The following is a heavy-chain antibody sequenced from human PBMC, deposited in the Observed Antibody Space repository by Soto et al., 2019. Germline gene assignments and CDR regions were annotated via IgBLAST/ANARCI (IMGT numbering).Heavy chain of an antibody. J-gene: IGHJ4*02. Sequence: LCGGSISSGDYYWSWIRQPPGKGLEWIGYIYYSGSTYYNPSLKSRVTISVDTSKNQFSLKLSSVTAADTAVYYCARDRGPLFDYWGQGTLVTVSS. V-gene: IGHV4-30-4*01. CDR2: IYYSGST. CDR3: ARDRGPLFDY. CDR1: GGSISSGDYY.